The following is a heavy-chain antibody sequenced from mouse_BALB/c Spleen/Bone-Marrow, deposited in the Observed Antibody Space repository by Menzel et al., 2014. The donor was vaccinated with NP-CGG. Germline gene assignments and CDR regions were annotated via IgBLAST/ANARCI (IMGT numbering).Heavy chain of an antibody. CDR1: GYTFTDYN. V-gene: IGHV1S29*02. D-gene: IGHD2-14*01. J-gene: IGHJ1*01. CDR2: IYPYNGGT. CDR3: ARFRYDWYFDV. Sequence: VQLKQSGPELVKPGASVKISCKASGYTFTDYNMHWVKQSPGKSLEWIGYIYPYNGGTGYNQKFKSMATLTVDNSSSTAYMELRSLTSEDSAVYYCARFRYDWYFDVWGAGTTVTVSS.